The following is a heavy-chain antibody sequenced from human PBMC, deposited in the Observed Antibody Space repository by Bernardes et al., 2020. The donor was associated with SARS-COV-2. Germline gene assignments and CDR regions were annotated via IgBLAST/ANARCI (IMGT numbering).Heavy chain of an antibody. CDR3: ARHVGSSSAPHLYYYYGMDV. V-gene: IGHV4-59*08. CDR2: IYYSGST. D-gene: IGHD6-6*01. J-gene: IGHJ6*02. CDR1: GGSISSYY. Sequence: LSLTCTVSGGSISSYYWSWIRQPPGKGLEWIGYIYYSGSTNYNPSLKSRVTISVDTSKNQFSLKLSSVTAADTAVYYCARHVGSSSAPHLYYYYGMDVWGQGTTVTVSS.